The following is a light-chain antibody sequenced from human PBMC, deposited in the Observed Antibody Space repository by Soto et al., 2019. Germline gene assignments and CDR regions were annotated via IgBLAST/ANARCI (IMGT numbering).Light chain of an antibody. J-gene: IGKJ1*01. Sequence: IQMTQSPSTLSGSVGDRVTITCRASQTISSWLAWYQQKPGKAPKLLIYKASTLKSGVPSRFSGSGSGTEFTLTISSLQPDDFATYYCQQYHEYWFGQGTKVDIK. CDR1: QTISSW. V-gene: IGKV1-5*03. CDR3: QQYHEYW. CDR2: KAS.